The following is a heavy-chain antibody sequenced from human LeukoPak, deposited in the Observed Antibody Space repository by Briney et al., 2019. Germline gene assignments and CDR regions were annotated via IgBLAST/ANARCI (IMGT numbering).Heavy chain of an antibody. CDR3: AKDVVRCSSTSCYAGALRDDALDV. J-gene: IGHJ3*01. CDR2: ISGSGDYT. D-gene: IGHD2-2*01. CDR1: GFTFDDYA. V-gene: IGHV3-43*02. Sequence: PGGSLRLSCAASGFTFDDYAMHWVRQAPGKGLEWVSLISGSGDYTYYADSVKGRFTISRDITTNSLYLQMNSLRTEDTALYYCAKDVVRCSSTSCYAGALRDDALDVRGQGTTVTVSS.